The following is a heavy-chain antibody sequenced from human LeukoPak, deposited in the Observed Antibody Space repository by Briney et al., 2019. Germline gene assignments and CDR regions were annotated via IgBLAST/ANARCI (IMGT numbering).Heavy chain of an antibody. CDR1: GFTFSSYS. CDR3: ARDRIVGAYNWFDP. J-gene: IGHJ5*02. Sequence: GGSLRLSCAASGFTFSSYSMNWVRQAPGKGLEWVSSISSSSSYIYYVDSVKGRFTISRDNAKNSLYLQMNSLRAEDTAVYYCARDRIVGAYNWFDPWGQGTLVTVSS. D-gene: IGHD1-26*01. CDR2: ISSSSSYI. V-gene: IGHV3-21*01.